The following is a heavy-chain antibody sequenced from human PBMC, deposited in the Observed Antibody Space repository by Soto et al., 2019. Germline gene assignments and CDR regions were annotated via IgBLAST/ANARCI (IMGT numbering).Heavy chain of an antibody. CDR3: ARDQGGQSGNFIFDT. CDR2: MWYHGRDL. Sequence: QVQLVESGGGVVQPGRSLRLSCAASGFSFSDYVMHWVRQAPGKGLDWVAVMWYHGRDLFYADSVKGRFTISRDNSKNTLYLQMYSLRAEDTAVYYCARDQGGQSGNFIFDTWGQGTLVTVSS. J-gene: IGHJ4*02. D-gene: IGHD3-16*01. V-gene: IGHV3-33*01. CDR1: GFSFSDYV.